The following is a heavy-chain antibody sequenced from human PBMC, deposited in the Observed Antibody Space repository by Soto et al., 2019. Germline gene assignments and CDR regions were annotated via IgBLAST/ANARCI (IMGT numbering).Heavy chain of an antibody. V-gene: IGHV1-2*02. CDR3: ARGGGRGYNELDP. Sequence: VKVSCQASGYTVTAYYMHWVRQAPGQGLEWMGWINPNSGGTYHAQNFQGRVTMTRDTSTTTAYMELASLRSDDTAVYYCARGGGRGYNELDPWGHGTLVTVSS. D-gene: IGHD5-12*01. CDR1: GYTVTAYY. CDR2: INPNSGGT. J-gene: IGHJ5*02.